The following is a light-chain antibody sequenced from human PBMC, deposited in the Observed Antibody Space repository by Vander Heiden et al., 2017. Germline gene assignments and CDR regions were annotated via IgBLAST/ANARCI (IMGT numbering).Light chain of an antibody. J-gene: IGKJ1*01. Sequence: DIQMTQSPSSLSASAGDRVTITCRASQSISSYLNWYQQKPGKAPKLLIYAASSLDSGVPSRFSGSGSGTDFTLTISSLQPEDFATYYCQQSYSTPRTFGQGTKVESK. V-gene: IGKV1-39*01. CDR2: AAS. CDR1: QSISSY. CDR3: QQSYSTPRT.